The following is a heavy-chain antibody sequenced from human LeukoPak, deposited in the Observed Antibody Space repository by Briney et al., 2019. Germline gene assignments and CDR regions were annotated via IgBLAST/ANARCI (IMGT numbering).Heavy chain of an antibody. CDR3: ATRGYDILTGYYPFDP. D-gene: IGHD3-9*01. CDR1: GFTFSSYS. V-gene: IGHV3-21*01. J-gene: IGHJ5*02. CDR2: ISSSSSYI. Sequence: PGGSLRLSCAASGFTFSSYSMNWFRQAPGKGREWVSSISSSSSYIYYADSVKGRFTISRDNAKNSLYLQMNSLRAEDTAVYYCATRGYDILTGYYPFDPWGQGTLVTVSS.